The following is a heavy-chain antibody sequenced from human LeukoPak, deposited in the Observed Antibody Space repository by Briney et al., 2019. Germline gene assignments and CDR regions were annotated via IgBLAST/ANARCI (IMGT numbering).Heavy chain of an antibody. CDR2: INSDGSST. V-gene: IGHV3-74*01. J-gene: IGHJ4*02. D-gene: IGHD6-13*01. Sequence: GGSLRLSCAASGFTFSSYWMHWVRHAPGKGLVWVSRINSDGSSTSYADSVKGRFTISRDNAKNTLYLQMNSLRVEDTAVYYCARSSGGYSSSWPLDYWGQGTLVTVSS. CDR1: GFTFSSYW. CDR3: ARSSGGYSSSWPLDY.